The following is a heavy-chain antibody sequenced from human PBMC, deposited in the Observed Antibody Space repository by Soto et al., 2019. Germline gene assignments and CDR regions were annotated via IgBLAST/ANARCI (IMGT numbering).Heavy chain of an antibody. CDR3: ARAISSGGRFSGMDV. CDR1: GGTFSSNT. Sequence: QVQLVQSGAEMKEPGSSVRVSCKASGGTFSSNTLSWVRQAPGQGLEWMGRITPVLDMADYEQKFQDRLTITADKSTTTVYMELGSLRSEDTAIYYCARAISSGGRFSGMDVWGQGTTVTVSS. D-gene: IGHD3-16*01. J-gene: IGHJ6*02. CDR2: ITPVLDMA. V-gene: IGHV1-69*02.